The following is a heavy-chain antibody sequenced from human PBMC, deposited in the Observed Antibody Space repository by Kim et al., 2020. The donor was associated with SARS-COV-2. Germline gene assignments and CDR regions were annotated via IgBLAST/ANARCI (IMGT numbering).Heavy chain of an antibody. J-gene: IGHJ4*02. Sequence: SVKGRFTISRDNSKNTLYLQMNSLRAEDTAVYYCAARGDIVVVVAANSDYWGQGTLVTVSS. D-gene: IGHD2-15*01. V-gene: IGHV3-23*01. CDR3: AARGDIVVVVAANSDY.